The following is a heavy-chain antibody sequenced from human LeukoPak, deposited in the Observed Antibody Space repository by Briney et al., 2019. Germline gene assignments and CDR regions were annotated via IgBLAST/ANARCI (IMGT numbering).Heavy chain of an antibody. CDR2: INPSGGST. Sequence: ASVKVSCKASGYTFTSYYMHWVRQAPGQGLEWMGIINPSGGSTNYAQKFQGRVTMTRDTPTNTAYMELSRLRSDDTAVYYCARDLAVGATKGGFDPWGQGTLVTVSS. D-gene: IGHD1-26*01. CDR1: GYTFTSYY. V-gene: IGHV1-46*01. J-gene: IGHJ5*02. CDR3: ARDLAVGATKGGFDP.